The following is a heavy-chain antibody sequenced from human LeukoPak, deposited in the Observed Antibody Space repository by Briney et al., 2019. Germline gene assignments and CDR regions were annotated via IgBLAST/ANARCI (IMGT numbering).Heavy chain of an antibody. V-gene: IGHV7-4-1*02. J-gene: IGHJ5*02. CDR3: ARDIRYCSSINCYGWFDP. Sequence: ASVKVSCKASGYIFTSYAMNWVRQAPGQGLEWMGWINTNTGHPTYAQGFTGRFVFSLDTSVSTAYLQISSLKAEDTAVYYCARDIRYCSSINCYGWFDPWGQGTLVTVSS. CDR2: INTNTGHP. CDR1: GYIFTSYA. D-gene: IGHD2-2*01.